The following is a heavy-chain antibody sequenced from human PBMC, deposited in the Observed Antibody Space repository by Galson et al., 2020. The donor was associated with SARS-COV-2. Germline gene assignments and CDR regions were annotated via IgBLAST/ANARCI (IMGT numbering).Heavy chain of an antibody. V-gene: IGHV4-31*03. J-gene: IGHJ3*02. CDR3: ARDPLYYYDSSGYPGAAFDI. CDR1: GGSISSGGYY. Sequence: SETLSLTCTVSGGSISSGGYYWSWIRQHPGKGLEWIGYIYYSGSTYYNPSLKSRVTISVDTSKNQFSLKLSSVTAADTAVYYCARDPLYYYDSSGYPGAAFDIWGQGTMVTVSS. D-gene: IGHD3-22*01. CDR2: IYYSGST.